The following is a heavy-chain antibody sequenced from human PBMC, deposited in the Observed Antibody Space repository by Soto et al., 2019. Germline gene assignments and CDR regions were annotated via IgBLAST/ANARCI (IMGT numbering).Heavy chain of an antibody. V-gene: IGHV4-59*08. J-gene: IGHJ6*02. Sequence: QVQLQESGPGLVKPSETLSLTCTISGGPMNNYYCSWFRQPRGQGLEWIGYMGYNGFTRYNPSLRSRVAISLATANNQTSLNLSSVTAADAALSYCARQGFGELHGLVDVWGQGLTVTVSS. CDR1: GGPMNNYY. CDR2: MGYNGFT. CDR3: ARQGFGELHGLVDV. D-gene: IGHD3-10*01.